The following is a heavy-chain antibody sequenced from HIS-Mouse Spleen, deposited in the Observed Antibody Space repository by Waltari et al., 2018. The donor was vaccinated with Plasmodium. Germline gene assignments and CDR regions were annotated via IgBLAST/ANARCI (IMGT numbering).Heavy chain of an antibody. CDR1: GFTVSSYS. V-gene: IGHV3-30*04. J-gene: IGHJ3*02. CDR2: ISYDGSNK. CDR3: ARVSGYDIRDAFDI. Sequence: QVQLVESGGGVVQPGRSLRLSVAASGFTVSSYSIHWVRQAPGKGLEWVAVISYDGSNKYYADSVKGRFTISRDNSKNTLYLQMNSLRAEDTAVYYCARVSGYDIRDAFDIWGQGTMVTVSS. D-gene: IGHD5-12*01.